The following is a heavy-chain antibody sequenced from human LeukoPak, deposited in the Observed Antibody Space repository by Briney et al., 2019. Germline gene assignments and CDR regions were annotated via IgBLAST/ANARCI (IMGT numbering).Heavy chain of an antibody. J-gene: IGHJ1*01. V-gene: IGHV1-2*02. CDR3: ARVSPDSSSGYFQH. D-gene: IGHD6-6*01. CDR2: INPNSGGT. Sequence: GASVKVSCKASGYTFTGYYMHWVRQAPGQGLEWMGWINPNSGGTNYAQKFQGRVTTTRDKSISTAYMELSRLRSDGTAVYYCARVSPDSSSGYFQHWGQGTLVTVSS. CDR1: GYTFTGYY.